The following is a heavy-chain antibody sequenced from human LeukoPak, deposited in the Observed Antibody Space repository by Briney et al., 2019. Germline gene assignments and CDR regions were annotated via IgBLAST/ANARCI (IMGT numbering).Heavy chain of an antibody. CDR3: ARASVDFWNTYQYYYMDV. J-gene: IGHJ6*03. CDR1: GDTFNNYA. V-gene: IGHV1-69*06. Sequence: SVKVSCKASGDTFNNYAINWVRQAPGQGLEWMGGIIPIFGTVKYAQKFQGRVTITADKSTSTAYMELSSLRSEDTAVYYCARASVDFWNTYQYYYMDVWGKGTSVTVSS. CDR2: IIPIFGTV. D-gene: IGHD3-3*01.